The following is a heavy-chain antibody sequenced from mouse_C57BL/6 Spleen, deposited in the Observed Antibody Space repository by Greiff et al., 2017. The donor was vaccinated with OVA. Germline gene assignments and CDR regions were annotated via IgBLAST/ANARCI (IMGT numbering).Heavy chain of an antibody. J-gene: IGHJ1*03. CDR1: GYTFTSYW. D-gene: IGHD1-1*01. CDR2: IHPSDSDT. Sequence: QVQLQQPGAELVKPGASVKVSCKASGYTFTSYWMHWVKQRPGQGLEWIGRIHPSDSDTNYNQKFKVKATLTVDKSSSTAYMQLSSLTSEDSAVYYCALYGSSYDWYFDVWGTGTTVTVSS. V-gene: IGHV1-74*01. CDR3: ALYGSSYDWYFDV.